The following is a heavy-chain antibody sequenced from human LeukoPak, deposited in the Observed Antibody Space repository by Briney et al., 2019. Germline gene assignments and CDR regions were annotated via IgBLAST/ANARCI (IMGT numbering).Heavy chain of an antibody. J-gene: IGHJ3*01. V-gene: IGHV3-23*01. CDR2: IGDAGT. D-gene: IGHD3-16*01. CDR3: AKNLGPFDV. Sequence: GGSLRLSCAASGFTFNDFAMTWVRQAQGKWLEWFSSIGDAGTYYADSVKGRFTISRDNSKNMLYLQLNSLRAGDTAMYYCAKNLGPFDVRGQGTMVTVSS. CDR1: GFTFNDFA.